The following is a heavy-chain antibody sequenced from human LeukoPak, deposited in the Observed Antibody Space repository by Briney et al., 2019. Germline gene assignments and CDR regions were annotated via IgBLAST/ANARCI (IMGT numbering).Heavy chain of an antibody. J-gene: IGHJ6*02. Sequence: TFTGYYMQWVRQAPGQGLEWMGGIIPIFGTANYAPKFQGRVTMTEDTSADTAYMELSSLRSEDTAVYYCTTCLNGAGQPVAIYYYGMDVWGQGTTVTVSS. CDR2: IIPIFGTA. CDR3: TTCLNGAGQPVAIYYYGMDV. V-gene: IGHV1-69*06. D-gene: IGHD2-2*01. CDR1: TFTGYY.